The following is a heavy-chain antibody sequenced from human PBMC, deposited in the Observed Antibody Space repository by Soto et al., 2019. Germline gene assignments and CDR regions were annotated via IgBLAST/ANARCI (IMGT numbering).Heavy chain of an antibody. D-gene: IGHD5-12*01. J-gene: IGHJ6*03. CDR1: GDSFNDYY. CDR2: INPNGGAT. V-gene: IGHV1-2*02. CDR3: ARESGGATATLDYYYFYMDV. Sequence: VQLAQSGAEVKKPGASVKVSCKTSGDSFNDYYIHWVRQAPGQGLEWMGWINPNGGATKYAQKFQGRVTVTRDTSIRTGYMERSSLRSDDTAAYYGARESGGATATLDYYYFYMDVWGKGTTVTVSS.